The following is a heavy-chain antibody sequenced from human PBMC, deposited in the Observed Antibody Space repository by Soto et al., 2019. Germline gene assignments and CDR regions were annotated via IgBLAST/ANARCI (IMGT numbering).Heavy chain of an antibody. D-gene: IGHD3-3*01. CDR2: ISGSGGST. V-gene: IGHV3-23*01. CDR1: GFTFSSYA. J-gene: IGHJ6*02. Sequence: GGSLRLSCAASGFTFSSYAMSWVRRAPGKGLEWVSAISGSGGSTYYADSVKGRFTISRDNSKNTLYLQMNSLRAEDTAVYYCAMRITIFGVVTWAMDVWGQGTTVTVSS. CDR3: AMRITIFGVVTWAMDV.